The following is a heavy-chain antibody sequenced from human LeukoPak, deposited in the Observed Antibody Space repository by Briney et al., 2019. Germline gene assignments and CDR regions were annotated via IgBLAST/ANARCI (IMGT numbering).Heavy chain of an antibody. D-gene: IGHD2-2*01. CDR3: ASAFREYCSSTSCYLPYYYYYMDV. J-gene: IGHJ6*03. V-gene: IGHV3-48*03. CDR2: ISSSGSTI. Sequence: GGSLRLSCAASGFTFSSYEMNWVRQAPGKGLEWVLYISSSGSTIYYADSVKGRFTISRDNAKNSLYLQMNSLRAEDTAVYYCASAFREYCSSTSCYLPYYYYYMDVWGKGTTVTISS. CDR1: GFTFSSYE.